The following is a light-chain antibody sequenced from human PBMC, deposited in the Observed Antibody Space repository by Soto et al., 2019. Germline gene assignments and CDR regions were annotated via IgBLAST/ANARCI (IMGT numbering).Light chain of an antibody. CDR1: QSINSY. J-gene: IGKJ1*01. CDR3: QQSYSTLRT. Sequence: DIQMTQSPSSLSASVGDRVSITCRASQSINSYLNWYQQKPGKAPKLLIYAASSLQSGVPSRFSGSGSGTDFILTISSLQPEDFATYYCQQSYSTLRTFGQGTKVEIK. CDR2: AAS. V-gene: IGKV1-39*01.